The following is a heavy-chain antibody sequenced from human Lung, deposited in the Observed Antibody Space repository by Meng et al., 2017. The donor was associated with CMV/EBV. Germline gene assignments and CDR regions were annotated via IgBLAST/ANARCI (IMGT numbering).Heavy chain of an antibody. CDR2: ISSSSSYI. CDR1: GFTFSTYR. V-gene: IGHV3-21*01. D-gene: IGHD2-2*01. Sequence: GGSXRLSCAASGFTFSTYRMNWVRQAPGKGLEWVSSISSSSSYIYYADSVKGRFTISRDNAKNSLYLQMNSLRAEDTAVYYCARVLGYCSSTSCASDYWGQGXLVTVSS. J-gene: IGHJ4*02. CDR3: ARVLGYCSSTSCASDY.